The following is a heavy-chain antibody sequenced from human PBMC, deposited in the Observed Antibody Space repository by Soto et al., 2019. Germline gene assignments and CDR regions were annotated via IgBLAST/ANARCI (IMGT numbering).Heavy chain of an antibody. CDR3: AREPVGIAAAGTWYYYGMDV. V-gene: IGHV4-59*01. J-gene: IGHJ6*02. CDR1: GGSISSYY. Sequence: SETLSLTCTVSGGSISSYYWSWIRQPPGKGLDWIGYIYYSGSTNYNPSLKSRVTISVDTSKNQFSLKLSSVTAADTAVYYCAREPVGIAAAGTWYYYGMDVWGQGTTVTVSS. D-gene: IGHD6-13*01. CDR2: IYYSGST.